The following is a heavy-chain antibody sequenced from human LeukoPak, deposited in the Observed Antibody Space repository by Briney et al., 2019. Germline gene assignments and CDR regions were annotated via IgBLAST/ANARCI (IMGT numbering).Heavy chain of an antibody. CDR2: INHSGST. Sequence: SETLSLTCAVYGGSFSGYYWSWIRQPPGKGLEWIGEINHSGSTNYNPSLKSRVTISVDTSKNQFSLKLSSVTAADTAVYYCARHRYYYDSSGYFTWFDPWGQGTLVTVSS. D-gene: IGHD3-22*01. V-gene: IGHV4-34*01. J-gene: IGHJ5*02. CDR1: GGSFSGYY. CDR3: ARHRYYYDSSGYFTWFDP.